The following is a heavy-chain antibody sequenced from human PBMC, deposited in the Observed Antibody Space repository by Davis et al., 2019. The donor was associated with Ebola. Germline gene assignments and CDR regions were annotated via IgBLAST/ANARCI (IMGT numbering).Heavy chain of an antibody. J-gene: IGHJ3*02. CDR2: ITSSSHTI. CDR1: GFTFSTYA. V-gene: IGHV3-48*02. Sequence: GESLKISCAASGFTFSTYAMTWVRQAPGKGLEWISYITSSSHTIYYADSVKGRFTISRDNAHNSLYLHMDSLRDEDTAMYYCARGRYFDWVDAFDIWGQGQWSPSLQ. D-gene: IGHD3-9*01. CDR3: ARGRYFDWVDAFDI.